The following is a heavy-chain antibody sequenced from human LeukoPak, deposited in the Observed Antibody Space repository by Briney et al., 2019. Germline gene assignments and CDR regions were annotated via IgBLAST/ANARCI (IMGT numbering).Heavy chain of an antibody. J-gene: IGHJ4*02. CDR3: ARRQTPDY. Sequence: PSETLSLTCTVSGDSTSSSSYYWGWIRQPPGKGLEWIGSISYRGNTYYNPSLKSRITISVDTSKNQFSLKLSSVTAADTAVYYCARRQTPDYWGQGTLVTVSS. CDR1: GDSTSSSSYY. V-gene: IGHV4-39*01. D-gene: IGHD2-15*01. CDR2: ISYRGNT.